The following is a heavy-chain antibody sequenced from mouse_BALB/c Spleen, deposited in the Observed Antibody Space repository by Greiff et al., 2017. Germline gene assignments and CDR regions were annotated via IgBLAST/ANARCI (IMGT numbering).Heavy chain of an antibody. V-gene: IGHV1-5*01. CDR2: IYPGNSDT. J-gene: IGHJ4*01. Sequence: EVKLQQSGTVLARPGASVKMSCKASGYSFTSYWMHWVKQRPGQGLEWIGAIYPGNSDTSYNQKFKGKAKLTAVTSASTAYMELSSLTNEDSAVYYCTRLMTYYAMDYWGQGTSVTVSS. CDR1: GYSFTSYW. D-gene: IGHD2-3*01. CDR3: TRLMTYYAMDY.